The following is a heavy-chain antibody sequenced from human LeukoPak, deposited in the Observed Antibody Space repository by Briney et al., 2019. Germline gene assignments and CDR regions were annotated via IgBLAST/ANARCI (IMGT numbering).Heavy chain of an antibody. Sequence: GGSLRLSCAASGFTFSTYGMNWVRQAPGKGLEWVSSISSSGGNIYYADSVKGRFTISRDNAKNTLYLQMNSLRAEDTAVYYCAKLLQATGTAYWGQGTLVTVSS. CDR1: GFTFSTYG. V-gene: IGHV3-23*01. D-gene: IGHD6-13*01. J-gene: IGHJ4*02. CDR3: AKLLQATGTAY. CDR2: ISSSGGNI.